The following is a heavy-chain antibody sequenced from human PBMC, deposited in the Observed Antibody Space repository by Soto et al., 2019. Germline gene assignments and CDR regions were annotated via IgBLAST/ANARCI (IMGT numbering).Heavy chain of an antibody. CDR1: GFTFSLYD. CDR3: VRARGAQWFGDPLL. J-gene: IGHJ4*02. V-gene: IGHV3-13*04. Sequence: EVQLVESGGGLVQSGGSLRLSCAASGFTFSLYDMHWVRQTTENSLEWVSAIGTPGDTYYTDSVKGRFTISRENAKNSLYLQMNSLRVGDTAVYYCVRARGAQWFGDPLLWGQGILVTVLS. CDR2: IGTPGDT. D-gene: IGHD3-10*01.